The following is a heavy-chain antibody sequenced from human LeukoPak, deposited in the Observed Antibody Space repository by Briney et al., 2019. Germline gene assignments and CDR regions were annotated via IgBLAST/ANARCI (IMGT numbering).Heavy chain of an antibody. J-gene: IGHJ6*02. V-gene: IGHV4-59*08. CDR3: ARGGCGGDCYDYYGMDV. CDR1: GGSISSYY. CDR2: IYYSGNT. D-gene: IGHD2-21*02. Sequence: SETLSLTCTVSGGSISSYYWSWIRQPAGEGLEWIVYIYYSGNTNYNPSLMSRVTISVDTSKNQFSLKLSSVTAADTAVYYCARGGCGGDCYDYYGMDVRGQGTTVTVSS.